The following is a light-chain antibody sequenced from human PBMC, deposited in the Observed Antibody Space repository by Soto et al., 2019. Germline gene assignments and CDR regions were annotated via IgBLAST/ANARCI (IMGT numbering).Light chain of an antibody. CDR2: TND. V-gene: IGLV1-44*01. Sequence: QSALTQPPSASGTPGQRVIVSCSGSSSNIGKNTVNWYQQLPGTAPKLLIYTNDQRPSGVPDRFSGSKSGTSASLAISGLQSEDEADYYCAAWDDSLNAFYVFGTGTKVTVL. CDR1: SSNIGKNT. CDR3: AAWDDSLNAFYV. J-gene: IGLJ1*01.